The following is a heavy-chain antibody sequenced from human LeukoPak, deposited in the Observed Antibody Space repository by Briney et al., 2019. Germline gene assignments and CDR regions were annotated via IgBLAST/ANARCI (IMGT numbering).Heavy chain of an antibody. J-gene: IGHJ5*02. V-gene: IGHV4-59*11. Sequence: SETLSLTCTVSGGSISSHYWSWIRQPPGKGLEWIGYIYYSGGTNYNPSLKSRVTISVDTSKNQFSLKLSSVTAADTAVYCCATGPEYSSSEGWFDPWGQGTLVTVSS. D-gene: IGHD6-6*01. CDR1: GGSISSHY. CDR2: IYYSGGT. CDR3: ATGPEYSSSEGWFDP.